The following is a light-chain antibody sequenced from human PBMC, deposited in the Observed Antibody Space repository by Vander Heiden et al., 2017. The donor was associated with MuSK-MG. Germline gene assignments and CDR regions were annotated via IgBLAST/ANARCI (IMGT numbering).Light chain of an antibody. CDR2: DAS. J-gene: IGKJ4*01. Sequence: DIQMTQSPSSLSASVGDRVTITCQASQDISNYLNWYQQKPGKAPKLLIYDASNLETGVPSRFSGSGSGTDFTFTISSLQPEDIATYYCQQDDNLPQTFGGGTKVXIK. V-gene: IGKV1-33*01. CDR3: QQDDNLPQT. CDR1: QDISNY.